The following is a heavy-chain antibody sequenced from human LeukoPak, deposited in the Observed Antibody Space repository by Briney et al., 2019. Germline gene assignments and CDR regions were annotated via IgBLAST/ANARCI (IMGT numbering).Heavy chain of an antibody. CDR1: GFTFSSHW. D-gene: IGHD2-8*01. Sequence: GESLRLSCAASGFTFSSHWMHWVRQTPGKGLMWVSHMNSDGSSTTYADSVKGRFTISRDNAKNTLYLQMNSPRADDTALYYCARDVLGQGVDYWGQGTLVTVSS. V-gene: IGHV3-74*01. CDR3: ARDVLGQGVDY. J-gene: IGHJ4*02. CDR2: MNSDGSST.